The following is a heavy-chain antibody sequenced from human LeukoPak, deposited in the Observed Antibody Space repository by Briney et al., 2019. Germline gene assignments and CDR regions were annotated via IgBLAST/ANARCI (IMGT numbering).Heavy chain of an antibody. V-gene: IGHV1-2*02. CDR1: GYTFTDYY. Sequence: GASVTVSLKGSGYTFTDYYMHWVRQPPAQGQAWVGCINPHGGGRSNSHTVQVRVSITMDTDIRTTYMDLRRMSLGDKDRYYCARDVDSGPDFFDYWGLGTLVTVPS. CDR2: INPHGGGR. J-gene: IGHJ4*02. D-gene: IGHD1-26*01. CDR3: ARDVDSGPDFFDY.